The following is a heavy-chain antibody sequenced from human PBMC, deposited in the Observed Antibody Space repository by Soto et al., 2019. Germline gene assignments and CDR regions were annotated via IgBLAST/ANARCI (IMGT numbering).Heavy chain of an antibody. Sequence: EVQLVESGGGLVKAGGSLRLVCTASGFTFRNYNMNWGRQAPGKVLEWVSSISTGGAYMFYADSVKGRLTISRDNAQNSLFLQIDSPRAEATAGYYCARDIASPGGDYFDAWGQGTLVTVSS. V-gene: IGHV3-21*06. J-gene: IGHJ4*02. D-gene: IGHD2-21*01. CDR3: ARDIASPGGDYFDA. CDR1: GFTFRNYN. CDR2: ISTGGAYM.